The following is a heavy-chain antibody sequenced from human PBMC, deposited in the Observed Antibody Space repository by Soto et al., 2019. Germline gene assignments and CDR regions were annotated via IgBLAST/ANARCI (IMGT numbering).Heavy chain of an antibody. J-gene: IGHJ3*02. D-gene: IGHD5-12*01. CDR3: ASLTGLHSGYDFGPLPDAFDI. V-gene: IGHV1-69*06. CDR2: IIPIFGTA. Sequence: PGESLKISCKGSGYSFTSYWISWVRQMPGQGLEWMGGIIPIFGTANYAQKFQGRVTITADKSTSTAYMELSSLRSEDTAVYYCASLTGLHSGYDFGPLPDAFDIWGQGTMVTVSS. CDR1: GYSFTSYW.